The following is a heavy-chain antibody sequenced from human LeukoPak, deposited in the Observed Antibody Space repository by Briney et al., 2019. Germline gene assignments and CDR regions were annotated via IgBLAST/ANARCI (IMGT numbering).Heavy chain of an antibody. J-gene: IGHJ4*02. V-gene: IGHV4-34*01. Sequence: KPSETLSLTCAVYGGSFSGYYWSWIRQPPGKGLEWIGEINHSGSTNYNPSLKSRVTISVDTSKNQFSLKLSSVTAADTAVYYCARGGRWLQVRPFDYWGQGTLVTVSS. CDR3: ARGGRWLQVRPFDY. CDR2: INHSGST. CDR1: GGSFSGYY. D-gene: IGHD5-24*01.